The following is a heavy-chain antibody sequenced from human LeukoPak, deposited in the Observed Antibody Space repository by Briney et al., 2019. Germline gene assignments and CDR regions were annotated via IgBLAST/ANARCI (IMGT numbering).Heavy chain of an antibody. CDR2: ISNSGTYI. J-gene: IGHJ4*02. D-gene: IGHD1-26*01. V-gene: IGHV3-21*01. Sequence: GGSLRLSCAASGFSFSDYTMTWVRQAPGKGLEWVSSISNSGTYIRYADSVKGRFTISRDNAKNSLYLQMNSLRAEDTAVYYCARVASDGIFWGQGTLVTVSS. CDR1: GFSFSDYT. CDR3: ARVASDGIF.